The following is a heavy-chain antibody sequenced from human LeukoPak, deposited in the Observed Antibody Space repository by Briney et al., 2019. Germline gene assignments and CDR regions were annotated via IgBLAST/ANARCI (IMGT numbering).Heavy chain of an antibody. D-gene: IGHD1-1*01. CDR1: GGSVSSGSYY. CDR3: ARASVWNQFDY. J-gene: IGHJ4*02. CDR2: IYYSGST. Sequence: SETLSLTCTVSGGSVSSGSYYWSWIRQPPGKGLEWIGYIYYSGSTNYNPSLKSRVTISVDTSKNQFSLKLSSVTAADTAVYYCARASVWNQFDYWGQGTLVTVSS. V-gene: IGHV4-61*01.